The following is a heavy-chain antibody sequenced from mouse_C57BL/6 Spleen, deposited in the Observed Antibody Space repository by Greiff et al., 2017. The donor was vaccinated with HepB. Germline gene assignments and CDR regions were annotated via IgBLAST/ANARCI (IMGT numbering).Heavy chain of an antibody. V-gene: IGHV3-6*01. CDR2: ISYDGSN. J-gene: IGHJ4*01. CDR3: ARPDDYYAMDY. CDR1: GYSITSGYY. Sequence: VQLQQSGPGLVKPSQSLSLTCSVTGYSITSGYYWNWIRQFPGNKLEWMCYISYDGSNNYNPSLKNRSSITRDTSKNQLFLKLNSVTTEDTATYCCARPDDYYAMDYWGQGTSVTVSS.